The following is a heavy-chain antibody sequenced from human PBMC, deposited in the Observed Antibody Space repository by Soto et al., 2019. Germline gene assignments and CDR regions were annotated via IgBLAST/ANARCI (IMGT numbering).Heavy chain of an antibody. CDR3: ARDLRGGSYGMDV. D-gene: IGHD3-10*01. V-gene: IGHV4-31*03. CDR2: IFYSGST. Sequence: QVQLQESGPGLVKPSQTLSLTCTVSGGSINNGGYYWSWIRQHPGKGLEWIGYIFYSGSTYYNPSLKRRVPXSXDPXKNQCSLRLRSVTAADTAVYYCARDLRGGSYGMDVWGQGTTVTVSS. J-gene: IGHJ6*02. CDR1: GGSINNGGYY.